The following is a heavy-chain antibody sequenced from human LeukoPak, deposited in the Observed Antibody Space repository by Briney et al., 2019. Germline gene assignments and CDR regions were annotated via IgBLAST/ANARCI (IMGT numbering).Heavy chain of an antibody. D-gene: IGHD2-15*01. Sequence: GGPLRLSCAASGFAFSTYAFHWVRQAPGKGPEHVSTINSNGGTTYYVDSVKGRFTISRDNYKNTLFLQMGSVRAEDTAVYYCARDEGFCSGGSCRSYAFDIWGQGTMVTVSS. CDR2: INSNGGTT. CDR1: GFAFSTYA. CDR3: ARDEGFCSGGSCRSYAFDI. V-gene: IGHV3-64*02. J-gene: IGHJ3*02.